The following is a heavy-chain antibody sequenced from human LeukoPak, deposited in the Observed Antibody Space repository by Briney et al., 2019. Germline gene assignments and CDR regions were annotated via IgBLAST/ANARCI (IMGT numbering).Heavy chain of an antibody. V-gene: IGHV3-23*01. CDR3: AKGAMAGTGDYFDY. D-gene: IGHD6-19*01. J-gene: IGHJ4*02. CDR1: GFTFSSYA. CDR2: ISGSGGST. Sequence: GGSLRLSCAASGFTFSSYAMSWVRQAPGKGLEWVSTISGSGGSTYYADSVEGRFTISRDNSKNTLYLQMNSLRAEDTSVYYCAKGAMAGTGDYFDYWGQGTPVTVSS.